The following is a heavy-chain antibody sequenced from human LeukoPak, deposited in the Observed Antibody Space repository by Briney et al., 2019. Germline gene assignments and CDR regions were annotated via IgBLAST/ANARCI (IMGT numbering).Heavy chain of an antibody. V-gene: IGHV3-7*01. D-gene: IGHD3-10*02. J-gene: IGHJ4*02. Sequence: PGGSLRLSCAASGFTFSSYWMSWVRQAPGKGLEWVANIKQDGSEKYYVDSVKGRYTISRDNAKNSLYLQMNSLRAEDTAVYYCAKDLYIPLFGELWFQWYFDYWGQGTLVTVSS. CDR2: IKQDGSEK. CDR1: GFTFSSYW. CDR3: AKDLYIPLFGELWFQWYFDY.